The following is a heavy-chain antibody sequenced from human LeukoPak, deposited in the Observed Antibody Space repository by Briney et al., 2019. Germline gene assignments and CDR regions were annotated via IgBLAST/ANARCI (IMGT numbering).Heavy chain of an antibody. Sequence: PGGSLRLSCAASGFTFSSYWMHWVRQAPGKGLVWVSRINSDGSSTSYADSVKGRFTISRDNAKNSLYLQMNSLRAEDTAVYYCARMSRSRVTTSYWGQGTLVTVSS. CDR2: INSDGSST. D-gene: IGHD3-22*01. V-gene: IGHV3-74*01. CDR1: GFTFSSYW. CDR3: ARMSRSRVTTSY. J-gene: IGHJ4*02.